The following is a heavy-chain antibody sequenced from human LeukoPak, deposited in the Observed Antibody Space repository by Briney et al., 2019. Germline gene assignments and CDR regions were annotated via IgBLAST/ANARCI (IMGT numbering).Heavy chain of an antibody. D-gene: IGHD6-13*01. Sequence: SQTLSLTCTVSGGSISSGDYYWSWLRQPPGKGLEWIGYIHHSGDTYQNPSLKSRVTVSSDRSKNQFYLKLSSVTAADTAVYYCARLIAADPQLDSWGQGTLVTVSS. CDR1: GGSISSGDYY. V-gene: IGHV4-30-2*01. CDR3: ARLIAADPQLDS. J-gene: IGHJ4*02. CDR2: IHHSGDT.